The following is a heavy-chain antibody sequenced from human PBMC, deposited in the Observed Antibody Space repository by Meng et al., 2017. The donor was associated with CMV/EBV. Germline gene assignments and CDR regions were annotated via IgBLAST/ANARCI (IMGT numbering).Heavy chain of an antibody. CDR1: GYTFTGYY. J-gene: IGHJ6*02. V-gene: IGHV1-2*02. CDR2: INPNSGGT. CDR3: AREGVGYCSSTSCYNGMDV. Sequence: ASVKVSCKASGYTFTGYYMHWVRQAPGQGLEWMGWINPNSGGTNYAQKFQGRVTMTRDTSISTAYMELSRLRSDDTAVYYCAREGVGYCSSTSCYNGMDVWGQVTTVTVSS. D-gene: IGHD2-2*02.